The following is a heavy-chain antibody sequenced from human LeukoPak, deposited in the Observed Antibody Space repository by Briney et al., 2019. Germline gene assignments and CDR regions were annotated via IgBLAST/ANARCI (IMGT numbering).Heavy chain of an antibody. CDR2: INPNSDDT. CDR1: GYTFISYG. J-gene: IGHJ2*01. V-gene: IGHV1-2*06. Sequence: ASVKVSCKASGYTFISYGFSWVRQAPGQGLEWMVRINPNSDDTNYAQKFQGRVTMTRDTSISTAYMELSSLRSDDTAVYYCARDIDYGGNYWYFDLWGRGTLVTVSS. CDR3: ARDIDYGGNYWYFDL. D-gene: IGHD4-23*01.